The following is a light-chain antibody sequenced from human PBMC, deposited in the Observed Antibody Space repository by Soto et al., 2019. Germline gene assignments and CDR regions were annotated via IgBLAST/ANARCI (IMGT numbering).Light chain of an antibody. Sequence: DIQMTQSPSSLSASVGDRVTITCQASQDIKKNLDWYQQKPGETPQLLIYRASTLRGGVPSRFSGGRFRTYFTFTINSLQHEDFATCCCKQCEDLPFTFGQGTKREIK. J-gene: IGKJ2*01. CDR2: RAS. CDR3: KQCEDLPFT. CDR1: QDIKKN. V-gene: IGKV1-33*01.